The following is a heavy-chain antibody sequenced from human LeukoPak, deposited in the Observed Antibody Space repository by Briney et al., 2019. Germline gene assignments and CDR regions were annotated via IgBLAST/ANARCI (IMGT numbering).Heavy chain of an antibody. V-gene: IGHV3-7*01. D-gene: IGHD4-11*01. CDR3: ATYSSINAREFQH. CDR1: GFTLSNYW. J-gene: IGHJ1*01. CDR2: IKHDGSEK. Sequence: AGGSLRLSCEASGFTLSNYWMSWVRQAPGKGLEWVANIKHDGSEKYYADSVTGRFTISRDNGKNSLYVQLNSLTVEDTAVYYCATYSSINAREFQHWGQGTLVTVSS.